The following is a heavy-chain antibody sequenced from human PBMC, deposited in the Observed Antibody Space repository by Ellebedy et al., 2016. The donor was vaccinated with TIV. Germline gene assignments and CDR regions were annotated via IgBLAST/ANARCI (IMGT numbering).Heavy chain of an antibody. CDR2: ISYDGSIE. V-gene: IGHV3-30*03. D-gene: IGHD6-13*01. Sequence: GESLKISCAASGFALSSTGMSWVRQAPGKGLEWVAVISYDGSIEYYADSVKGRFTISRDNSKNTLYLQMNSLRADDTAVYYCARDEVYSSSWYAYYYYGMDVWGQGTTVTVSS. CDR3: ARDEVYSSSWYAYYYYGMDV. CDR1: GFALSSTG. J-gene: IGHJ6*02.